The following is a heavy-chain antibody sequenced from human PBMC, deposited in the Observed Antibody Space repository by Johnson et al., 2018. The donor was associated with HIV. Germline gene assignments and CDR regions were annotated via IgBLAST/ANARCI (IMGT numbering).Heavy chain of an antibody. Sequence: MQLVESGGGVVQPGRSLRLSCAASGFMFSDYWMTWVRQAPGKGLEWVANIKQDGREKYYLDSVKGRFTISRDNSKSSLYLQMNSLRAEDTAMYYCAREGVGTTCPFDLWGQGTMVTVSS. D-gene: IGHD1-26*01. CDR2: IKQDGREK. CDR1: GFMFSDYW. CDR3: AREGVGTTCPFDL. V-gene: IGHV3-7*05. J-gene: IGHJ3*01.